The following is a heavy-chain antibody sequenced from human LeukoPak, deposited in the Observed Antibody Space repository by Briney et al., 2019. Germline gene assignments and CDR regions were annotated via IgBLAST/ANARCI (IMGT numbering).Heavy chain of an antibody. Sequence: GGSLRLSCAASGFTFSSYWMHWVRQAPGKGLVWVSRINSDGSSTSYADSVRGRFTISRDNAKNRLYLQMDSLRVDDTAVYYCARAVVPAAVPYFWGQGTLVTVSP. J-gene: IGHJ4*02. CDR2: INSDGSST. V-gene: IGHV3-74*01. D-gene: IGHD2-15*01. CDR3: ARAVVPAAVPYF. CDR1: GFTFSSYW.